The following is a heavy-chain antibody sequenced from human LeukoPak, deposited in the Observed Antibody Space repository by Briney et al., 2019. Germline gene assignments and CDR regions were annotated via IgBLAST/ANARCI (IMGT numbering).Heavy chain of an antibody. CDR2: ISGSGGST. CDR3: ARDRSYYYYGMDV. Sequence: GGSLRLSCAASGFTFSSYAMSWVRQAPGKGLEWVSAISGSGGSTYYADSVKGRFTISRDNSKNTLYLQMNSLRAEDTAVYYCARDRSYYYYGMDVWGQGTTVTVSS. V-gene: IGHV3-23*01. CDR1: GFTFSSYA. J-gene: IGHJ6*02.